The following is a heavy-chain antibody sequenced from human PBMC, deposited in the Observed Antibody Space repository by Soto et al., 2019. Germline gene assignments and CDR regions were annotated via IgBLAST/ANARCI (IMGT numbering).Heavy chain of an antibody. J-gene: IGHJ5*02. CDR2: IDYDGGTT. Sequence: EVQLVESGGGLVQPGGSLRLSCAASGFTFSSYWMHWVRQAPGKGLEWVSRIDYDGGTTSYADSVKGRCTISRDNAKNTLYLQMSSLTAEDTAVYYCARVARGAWGVFDPWGQGTLVTVSP. V-gene: IGHV3-74*01. CDR1: GFTFSSYW. D-gene: IGHD3-16*01. CDR3: ARVARGAWGVFDP.